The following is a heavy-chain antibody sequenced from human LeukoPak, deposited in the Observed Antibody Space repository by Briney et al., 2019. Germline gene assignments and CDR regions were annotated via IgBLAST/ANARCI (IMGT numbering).Heavy chain of an antibody. Sequence: GGSLRLSCAASGFTFSSYAMSWVRQAPGKGLEWVSAISGSGGSTYYADSVKGRFTISRDNSKNTLYLQMNSLRAEDTAVYYCARPLTQVVPAADFDCWGQGTLVTVSS. V-gene: IGHV3-23*01. D-gene: IGHD2-2*01. J-gene: IGHJ4*02. CDR2: ISGSGGST. CDR1: GFTFSSYA. CDR3: ARPLTQVVPAADFDC.